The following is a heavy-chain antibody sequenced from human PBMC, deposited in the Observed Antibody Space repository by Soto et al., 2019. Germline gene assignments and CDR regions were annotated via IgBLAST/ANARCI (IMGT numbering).Heavy chain of an antibody. CDR2: ISSSSSYI. CDR1: GFTFSSYS. Sequence: EVQLVESGGGLVKPGGSLRLSCAASGFTFSSYSMNWVRQAPGKGLEWVSSISSSSSYIYYADSVKGRFTTSRDNAKNSLYLQMNSLRAEDTAVYYCARGSIAAAGTFDYWGQGTLVTVSS. V-gene: IGHV3-21*01. D-gene: IGHD6-13*01. CDR3: ARGSIAAAGTFDY. J-gene: IGHJ4*02.